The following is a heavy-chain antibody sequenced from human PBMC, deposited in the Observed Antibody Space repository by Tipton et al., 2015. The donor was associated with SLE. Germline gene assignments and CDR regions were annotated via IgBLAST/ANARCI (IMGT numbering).Heavy chain of an antibody. CDR2: ISAYNGNT. V-gene: IGHV1-18*01. Sequence: QSGAEVKKPGASVKVSCKASGYSFTSDGINWVRQAPGQGLEWMGWISAYNGNTKYAQKFQGRVTMTTDTSTCTAYMELRSLRSDDTAVYYCARGSQYYYDSNGYYSSYYFDYWGQGTLVTVSS. J-gene: IGHJ4*02. CDR1: GYSFTSDG. D-gene: IGHD3-22*01. CDR3: ARGSQYYYDSNGYYSSYYFDY.